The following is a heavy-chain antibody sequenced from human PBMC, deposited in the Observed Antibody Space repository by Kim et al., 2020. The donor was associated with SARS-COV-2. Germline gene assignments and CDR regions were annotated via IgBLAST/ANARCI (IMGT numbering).Heavy chain of an antibody. CDR1: GYTFTSYG. J-gene: IGHJ6*03. D-gene: IGHD3-10*01. Sequence: ASVKVSCKASGYTFTSYGISWVRQAPGQGLEWMGWISAYNGNTNYAQKLQGRVTMTTDTSTSTAYMELRSLRSDDTAVYYCARRCITMVRGVIKALYYYYMDVWGKGTTVTVSS. V-gene: IGHV1-18*01. CDR3: ARRCITMVRGVIKALYYYYMDV. CDR2: ISAYNGNT.